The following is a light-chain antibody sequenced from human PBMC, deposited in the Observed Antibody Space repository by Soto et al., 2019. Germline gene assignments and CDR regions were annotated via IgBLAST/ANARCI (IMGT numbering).Light chain of an antibody. CDR2: DVS. J-gene: IGLJ2*01. CDR3: SSYTSISTPVV. CDR1: SSDVGGYNY. V-gene: IGLV2-14*01. Sequence: QSALTQPASVSGSPGQSITISCTGTSSDVGGYNYVSWYQQHPGKAPKLMIYDVSNRPSGVSNRFSGSKSGNTASLTISGLQAEDDADYYCSSYTSISTPVVFGGGTKLTVL.